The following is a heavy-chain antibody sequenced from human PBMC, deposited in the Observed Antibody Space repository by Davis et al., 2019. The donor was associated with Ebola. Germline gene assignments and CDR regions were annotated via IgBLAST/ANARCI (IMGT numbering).Heavy chain of an antibody. D-gene: IGHD6-13*01. Sequence: PGGSLRLSCAASGFTFSSYSMNWVRQAPGKGLEWVSSISSSSSYIYYADSVKGRFTISRHNSKNTLYLQMNSLRAEDTAVYYCARVYSSSWYAPHFDYWGQGTLVTVSS. V-gene: IGHV3-21*04. CDR1: GFTFSSYS. CDR3: ARVYSSSWYAPHFDY. CDR2: ISSSSSYI. J-gene: IGHJ4*02.